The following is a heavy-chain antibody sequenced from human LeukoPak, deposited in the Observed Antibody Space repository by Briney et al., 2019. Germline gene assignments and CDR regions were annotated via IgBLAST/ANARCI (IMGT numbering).Heavy chain of an antibody. CDR2: ISSSSSHI. D-gene: IGHD3-22*01. CDR3: VTDGADYYDSTGYPIYFDY. Sequence: GGSLRLSCAASGFNFSSYSMNWVRQAPGKGLEWVSCISSSSSHIYYADSVKGRFTISRDNAKNSLYLQMNSLRAEDTAVYYCVTDGADYYDSTGYPIYFDYWGQGTLVTVSS. V-gene: IGHV3-21*01. CDR1: GFNFSSYS. J-gene: IGHJ4*02.